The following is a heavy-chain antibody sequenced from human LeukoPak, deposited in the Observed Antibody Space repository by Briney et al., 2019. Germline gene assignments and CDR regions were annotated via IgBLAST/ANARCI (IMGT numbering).Heavy chain of an antibody. J-gene: IGHJ4*02. CDR2: IYYSGST. CDR1: GGSISSYY. V-gene: IGHV4-39*01. Sequence: SETLSLTCTVSGGSISSYYWSWIRQPPGKGLEWIGSIYYSGSTYYNPSLKSRVTISVDTSKNQFSLKPSSVTAADTAVYYCARHPIVVVTVLYYFDYWGQGTLVTVSS. D-gene: IGHD2-21*02. CDR3: ARHPIVVVTVLYYFDY.